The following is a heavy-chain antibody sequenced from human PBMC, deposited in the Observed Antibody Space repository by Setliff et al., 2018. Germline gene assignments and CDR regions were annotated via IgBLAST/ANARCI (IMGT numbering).Heavy chain of an antibody. CDR1: GYTFAKYG. J-gene: IGHJ3*02. V-gene: IGHV1-18*01. D-gene: IGHD2-2*01. Sequence: VASVKVSCKAFGYTFAKYGTSWARQAPGQGLEWMGWTSGYNGYTVYAQKLRGRVTLTTDTSTGTAYMEVRSLRSDDTAQYYCVRDRAAIVVGPPTAAFDIWGQGTMVTVSS. CDR3: VRDRAAIVVGPPTAAFDI. CDR2: TSGYNGYT.